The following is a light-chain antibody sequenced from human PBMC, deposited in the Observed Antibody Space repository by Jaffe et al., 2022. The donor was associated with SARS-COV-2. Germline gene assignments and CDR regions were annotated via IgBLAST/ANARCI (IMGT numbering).Light chain of an antibody. CDR1: QTVTIW. CDR3: QQANSFPLT. V-gene: IGKV1D-12*01. CDR2: KAS. J-gene: IGKJ5*01. Sequence: DIQMTQSPSSVSASVGDRVTITCRASQTVTIWLAWYQQKPGKPPKLLIDKASSLQSGVPSRFSGSGFGTDFTLTISSLQPEDFATYYCQQANSFPLTFGQGTRLESK.